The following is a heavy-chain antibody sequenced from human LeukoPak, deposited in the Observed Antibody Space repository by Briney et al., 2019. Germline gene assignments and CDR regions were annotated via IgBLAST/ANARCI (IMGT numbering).Heavy chain of an antibody. D-gene: IGHD4-17*01. V-gene: IGHV3-48*03. J-gene: IGHJ4*02. CDR3: ARVQNDYGDYLTGGIDY. CDR1: RFTLSAYE. Sequence: GGSLRLSCADSRFTLSAYEMNWVRQAPGKELEWVSYISSSGSTIYYADSVKGRFTISRDNAKNSLYLQMNSLRAEDTAVYYCARVQNDYGDYLTGGIDYWGQGTLVTVSS. CDR2: ISSSGSTI.